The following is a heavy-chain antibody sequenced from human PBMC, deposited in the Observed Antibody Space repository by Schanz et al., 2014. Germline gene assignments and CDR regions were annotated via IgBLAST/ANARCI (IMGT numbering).Heavy chain of an antibody. Sequence: EVQLVESGGGLVQPGGSLRLSCAASGFAVDNYYMSCVRQAPGRGLECVATIGTSGATNYAESVKGRFTMSRDNSKNTVHLQMSSLRVEDTAVYYCARVDSSGYYFDNWGQGTRVTVSS. CDR2: IGTSGAT. D-gene: IGHD3-22*01. J-gene: IGHJ4*02. CDR3: ARVDSSGYYFDN. V-gene: IGHV3-53*01. CDR1: GFAVDNYY.